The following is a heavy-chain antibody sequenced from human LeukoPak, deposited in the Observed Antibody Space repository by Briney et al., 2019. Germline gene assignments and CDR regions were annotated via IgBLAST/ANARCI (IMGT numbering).Heavy chain of an antibody. CDR1: GYTFTYHY. CDR3: AREGYYCGGSGSQKAFDY. D-gene: IGHD3-10*01. Sequence: ASVKVSCKASGYTFTYHYIHWVRHAPGQGLEWMASIHPDDYNTAYGQKFQGRLTMTRDTSTSTVYMDLSSLRSEDTAVYFCAREGYYCGGSGSQKAFDYWGQGTLITVSS. CDR2: IHPDDYNT. J-gene: IGHJ4*02. V-gene: IGHV1-46*01.